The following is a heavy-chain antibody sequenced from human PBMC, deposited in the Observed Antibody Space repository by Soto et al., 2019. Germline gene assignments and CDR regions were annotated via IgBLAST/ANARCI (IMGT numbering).Heavy chain of an antibody. J-gene: IGHJ5*02. V-gene: IGHV4-31*03. CDR3: AVSVFP. CDR2: IYYSWFT. Sequence: QVQLQESGPGLVKPSQTLSLTCTVSGGSITSGGYYWSWIRQHPGKGLEWIRYIYYSWFTYYTPSLKSRVTPAVDTSMNEFSLRLSSVSAADTPVFYCAVSVFPGGQESMVTVSA. CDR1: GGSITSGGYY.